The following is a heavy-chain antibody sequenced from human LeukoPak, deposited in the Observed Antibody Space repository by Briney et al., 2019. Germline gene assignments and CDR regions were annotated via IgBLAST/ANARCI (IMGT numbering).Heavy chain of an antibody. Sequence: ASVKVSCKVSGYTLTELSMHWVRQAPGKGLEWMGGFDPEDGETIYAQEFQGRVTMTEDTTTDTAYMELSSLRSEDTAVYYCATDLICSGCYYGMDVWGQGTTVTVSS. CDR1: GYTLTELS. CDR3: ATDLICSGCYYGMDV. CDR2: FDPEDGET. J-gene: IGHJ6*02. D-gene: IGHD2-15*01. V-gene: IGHV1-24*01.